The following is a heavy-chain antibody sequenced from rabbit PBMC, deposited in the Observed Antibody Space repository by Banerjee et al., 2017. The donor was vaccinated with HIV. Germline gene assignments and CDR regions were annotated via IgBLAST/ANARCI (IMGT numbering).Heavy chain of an antibody. V-gene: IGHV1S40*01. J-gene: IGHJ4*01. Sequence: QSLEESGGDLVKPGASLTLTCTASGFDFSSNAMCWVRQAPGKGLEWIACIYAGSSVGTYYASWAKGRFTISKTSSTTVTLQMTSLTAADTATYFCARVSGSGWSSELWGPGTLVT. CDR3: ARVSGSGWSSEL. CDR2: IYAGSSVGT. CDR1: GFDFSSNA. D-gene: IGHD8-1*01.